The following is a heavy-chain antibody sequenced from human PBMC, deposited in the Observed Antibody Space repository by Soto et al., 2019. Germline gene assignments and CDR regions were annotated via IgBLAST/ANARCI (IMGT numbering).Heavy chain of an antibody. CDR2: ISSSGSTI. Sequence: PVGSLRVSCAGSGFTFSDYYMSWIRQAPGKGLEWVSYISSSGSTIYYADSVKGRFTISRDNAKNSLYLQMNSLRAEDTAVYYCARDQGNYDILTGPLPYNYGMDVWGQGTTVTVSS. CDR3: ARDQGNYDILTGPLPYNYGMDV. V-gene: IGHV3-11*01. CDR1: GFTFSDYY. J-gene: IGHJ6*02. D-gene: IGHD3-9*01.